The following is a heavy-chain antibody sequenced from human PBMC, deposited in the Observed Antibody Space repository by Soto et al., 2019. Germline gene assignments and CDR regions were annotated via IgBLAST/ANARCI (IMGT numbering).Heavy chain of an antibody. CDR3: ARDRGGGSIFGGHYGMDV. Sequence: QVQLLESGGGLVKPGGSLRLSCAASGFIFRDFYMSWIRQVPGKGLEWLSKISSSSSSTDYADSVKGRFTISRDNAKNSLYLQMSNLRAEDTAVYYCARDRGGGSIFGGHYGMDVWGQGTTVTVSS. D-gene: IGHD3-3*01. V-gene: IGHV3-11*06. CDR1: GFIFRDFY. J-gene: IGHJ6*02. CDR2: ISSSSSST.